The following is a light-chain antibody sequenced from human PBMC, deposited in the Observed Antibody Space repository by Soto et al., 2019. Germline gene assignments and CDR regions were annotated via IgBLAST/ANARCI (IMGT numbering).Light chain of an antibody. J-gene: IGKJ5*01. CDR3: QQASSIPPPT. CDR2: TAS. CDR1: QSISNY. Sequence: DIQMTQSPSSLSASVGDRVSITCRASQSISNYLNWYQQKPGKAPKLLIYTASSLQSGVPSRFSGSGSGTDFTLTISSLQPEDFATYFCQQASSIPPPTFGQGTRLEIK. V-gene: IGKV1-39*01.